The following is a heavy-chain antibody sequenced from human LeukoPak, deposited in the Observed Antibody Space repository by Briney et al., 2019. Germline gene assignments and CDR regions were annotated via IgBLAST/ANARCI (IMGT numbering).Heavy chain of an antibody. CDR1: GFTFSDSA. CDR2: ITRKAYNYAT. CDR3: AATCGTCYYTMDV. D-gene: IGHD1-1*01. V-gene: IGHV3-73*01. J-gene: IGHJ6*02. Sequence: GGSLKLSCAGSGFTFSDSAVHWVRQASGKGLEWVGRITRKAYNYATAYPASVRGRFTISRDDSKNTAYLQMNSLKTEDTALYFCAATCGTCYYTMDVWGQGTTVTVSS.